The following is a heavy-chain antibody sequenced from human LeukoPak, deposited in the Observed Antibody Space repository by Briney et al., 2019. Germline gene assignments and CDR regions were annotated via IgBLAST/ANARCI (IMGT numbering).Heavy chain of an antibody. J-gene: IGHJ5*02. CDR1: GFTVSTYW. Sequence: GGSLRLSCAASGFTVSTYWMHWVRQVPGKGLVRVSGISSDGATTHYADSVKGRFTISRDNAKNSLYLQMNSLRAEDTALYYCARDLPLTGTTEFGWFDPWGQGTLVTVSS. CDR2: ISSDGATT. CDR3: ARDLPLTGTTEFGWFDP. V-gene: IGHV3-74*01. D-gene: IGHD1-7*01.